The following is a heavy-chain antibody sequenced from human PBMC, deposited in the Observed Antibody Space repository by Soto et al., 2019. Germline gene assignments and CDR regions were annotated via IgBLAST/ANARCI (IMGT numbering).Heavy chain of an antibody. Sequence: PSETLSLTCTVSGGTIGSGGYYRSGIRQHPGKGLEWIGYIYYSGSTYYNPSLKSRVTISVDTSKIQFSLKLSSVTAADTAVYYCAATTHYYDDSSGYYFDYWGQGALVTAPQ. J-gene: IGHJ4*02. CDR3: AATTHYYDDSSGYYFDY. CDR1: GGTIGSGGYY. V-gene: IGHV4-31*03. CDR2: IYYSGST. D-gene: IGHD3-22*01.